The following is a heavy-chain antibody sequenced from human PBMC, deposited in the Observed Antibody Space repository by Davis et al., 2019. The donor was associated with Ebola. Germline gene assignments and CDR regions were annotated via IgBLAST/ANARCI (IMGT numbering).Heavy chain of an antibody. CDR1: GFALSTYA. CDR2: MSYDGSSK. V-gene: IGHV3-30-3*01. D-gene: IGHD3-22*01. Sequence: PGGSLRLSCAASGFALSTYAMHWVRQAPGKGLEWVAVMSYDGSSKKYLDSVKGRFTISRDNSKNTLYLQMSSLRSDDTALYYCARLRLSYDDPVHALDYWGQGTLVTVSS. CDR3: ARLRLSYDDPVHALDY. J-gene: IGHJ4*02.